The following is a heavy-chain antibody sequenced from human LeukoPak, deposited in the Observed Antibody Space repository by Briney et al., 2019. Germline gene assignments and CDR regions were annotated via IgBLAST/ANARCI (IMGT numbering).Heavy chain of an antibody. CDR1: GSTFSNYA. Sequence: GASLRLSCAPSGSTFSNYAMSWVRKAPGKGLEWVSAITGSGGNTYYADSVKGRYTSSRDNSKNTVFLQMSSLRAEDTAVYYCAKWGDFDVLTGYYVSDYWGRGTLVTVSS. CDR3: AKWGDFDVLTGYYVSDY. D-gene: IGHD3-9*01. V-gene: IGHV3-23*01. CDR2: ITGSGGNT. J-gene: IGHJ4*02.